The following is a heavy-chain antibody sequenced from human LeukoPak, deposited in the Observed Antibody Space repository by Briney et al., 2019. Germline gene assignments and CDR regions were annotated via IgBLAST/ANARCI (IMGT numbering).Heavy chain of an antibody. CDR1: GYTFTDYA. D-gene: IGHD3-9*01. CDR2: IDPNSGGT. V-gene: IGHV1-2*06. Sequence: ASVKVSCKASGYTFTDYAIHWVRQAPGQGPEWMGRIDPNSGGTHYPQKFQGRVTVTRDTSVTTAYMELSRLTSDDTAIYFCTRDLTTSGPIGIWGQGTLVTVSA. J-gene: IGHJ4*02. CDR3: TRDLTTSGPIGI.